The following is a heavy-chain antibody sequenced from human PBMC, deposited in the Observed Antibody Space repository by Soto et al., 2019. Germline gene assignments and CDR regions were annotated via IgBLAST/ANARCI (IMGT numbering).Heavy chain of an antibody. J-gene: IGHJ3*02. CDR2: INAGNGNT. V-gene: IGHV1-3*01. Sequence: QVKLVQSGAEVKKPGASVKVSCKASGYTFTSYAMHWVRQAPGQRLEWMGWINAGNGNTKYSQKFQGRVTITRDTSASTAYMELSSLRSEDTAVYYCARESIVGAHDAFDIWGQGTMVTVSS. CDR1: GYTFTSYA. D-gene: IGHD1-26*01. CDR3: ARESIVGAHDAFDI.